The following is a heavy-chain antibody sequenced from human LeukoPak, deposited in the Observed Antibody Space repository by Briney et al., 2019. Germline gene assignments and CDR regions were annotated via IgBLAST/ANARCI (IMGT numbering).Heavy chain of an antibody. D-gene: IGHD1-7*01. CDR2: IWYDGSNK. CDR3: AKDGNNWNYVFDY. Sequence: GRSLRLSCAASGFTFSSYGMHWVRQAPGKGLEWVAVIWYDGSNKYYADSVKGRFTISRDNSKNTLYLQMNSLRAEDTAVYYCAKDGNNWNYVFDYWGQGTLVTVSS. CDR1: GFTFSSYG. V-gene: IGHV3-33*06. J-gene: IGHJ4*02.